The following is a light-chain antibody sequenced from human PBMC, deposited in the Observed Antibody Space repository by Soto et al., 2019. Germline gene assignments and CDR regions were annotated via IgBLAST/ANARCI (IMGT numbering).Light chain of an antibody. CDR2: RSD. Sequence: QSVLTQPPSASGTPGQRVTISCSGSTSNIGHNYVCWYQQLPGSTPKLLIQRSDQRPSGVPDRFSGSKSGTSASLTIGGLRYEDEADYYCASWDVSLSGFVFGTGTKLTVL. J-gene: IGLJ1*01. CDR1: TSNIGHNY. CDR3: ASWDVSLSGFV. V-gene: IGLV1-47*01.